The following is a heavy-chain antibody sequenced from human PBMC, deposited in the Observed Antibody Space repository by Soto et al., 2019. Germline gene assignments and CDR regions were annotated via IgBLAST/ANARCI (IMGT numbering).Heavy chain of an antibody. CDR1: GGSFSGYY. J-gene: IGHJ6*03. CDR3: TTSSWGPSVYHYYLDV. D-gene: IGHD3-16*01. CDR2: INHSGST. V-gene: IGHV4-34*01. Sequence: PSETLSLTCAVYGGSFSGYYWSWIRQPPGKGLEWIGEINHSGSTSYNPSLKSRVTISVDTSKNQFSLKLTSVTAADTAAYYCTTSSWGPSVYHYYLDVWDRGTTVTVSS.